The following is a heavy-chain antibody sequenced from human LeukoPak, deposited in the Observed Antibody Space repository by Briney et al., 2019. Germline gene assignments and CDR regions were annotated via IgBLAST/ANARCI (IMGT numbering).Heavy chain of an antibody. V-gene: IGHV1-69*05. CDR1: GGTFSSYA. J-gene: IGHJ4*02. D-gene: IGHD3-22*01. CDR3: ARVRHDSSGYYYFDY. Sequence: SVKVSCKASGGTFSSYAISWVRQAPGQGLEWMGGTIPIFGTANYAQKFQGRVTITTDESTSTAYMELSSLRSEDTAVYYCARVRHDSSGYYYFDYWGQGTLVTVSS. CDR2: TIPIFGTA.